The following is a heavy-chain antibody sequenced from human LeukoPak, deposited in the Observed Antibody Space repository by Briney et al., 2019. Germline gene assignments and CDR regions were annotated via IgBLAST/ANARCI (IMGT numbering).Heavy chain of an antibody. CDR2: ISHNGDTT. CDR3: ARVTYYYDSSDGALFENWFDP. J-gene: IGHJ5*02. CDR1: GYTFTSYS. D-gene: IGHD3-22*01. V-gene: IGHV1-46*01. Sequence: ASVKVSCKASGYTFTSYSMHWVRQAPGQGLEWMGMISHNGDTTTYAQNFQGRVTMTRDTSTSTVYLGLTSLRSEDTAVYYCARVTYYYDSSDGALFENWFDPWGQGTLVTVSS.